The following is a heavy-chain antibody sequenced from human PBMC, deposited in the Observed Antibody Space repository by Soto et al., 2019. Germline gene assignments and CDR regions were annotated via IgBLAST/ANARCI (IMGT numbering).Heavy chain of an antibody. J-gene: IGHJ4*02. CDR1: GFSLSNGRMG. Sequence: SGPTLVNPTETLTLTCTVSGFSLSNGRMGVSWIRQPPGKALEWLAHIFSNDEKSYSTSLKRRLTISKDTSKSRVVLTMTNMDPVDTATYYCARIQTYYDFWSGYYTAVDYWGQGILVTVSS. V-gene: IGHV2-26*01. D-gene: IGHD3-3*01. CDR2: IFSNDEK. CDR3: ARIQTYYDFWSGYYTAVDY.